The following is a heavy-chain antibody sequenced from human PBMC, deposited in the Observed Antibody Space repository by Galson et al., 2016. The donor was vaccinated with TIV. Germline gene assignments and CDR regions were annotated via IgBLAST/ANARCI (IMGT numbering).Heavy chain of an antibody. CDR3: ARYFYGSGSSSHFDY. J-gene: IGHJ4*02. Sequence: PALVKPTQTLTLTCTFSEFSLSSSGVGVGWIRQPPGKALEWLALIYYNNEKRYSPSLNNRLTITRDTSKNQAVLTMTNMGAVGTGTYYCARYFYGSGSSSHFDYWGQGTLVTVSS. CDR1: EFSLSSSGVG. V-gene: IGHV2-5*01. CDR2: IYYNNEK. D-gene: IGHD3-10*01.